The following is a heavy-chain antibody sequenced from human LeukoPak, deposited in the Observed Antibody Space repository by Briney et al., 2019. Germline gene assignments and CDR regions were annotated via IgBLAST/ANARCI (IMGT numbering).Heavy chain of an antibody. V-gene: IGHV3-23*01. Sequence: PGGSLRLSCAVSGLTFNNYAMIWVRQAPGKGLEWVSGISGRGASKYYADSVKGRFTISRDNSKNTLYLQMNRLRAEDTAVYYCAKEGRWLDSWGQGTLVTVS. CDR2: ISGRGASK. D-gene: IGHD4-23*01. CDR1: GLTFNNYA. J-gene: IGHJ4*02. CDR3: AKEGRWLDS.